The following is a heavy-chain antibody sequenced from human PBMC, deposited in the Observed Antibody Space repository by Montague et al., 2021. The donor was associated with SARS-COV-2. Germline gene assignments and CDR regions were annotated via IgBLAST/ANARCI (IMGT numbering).Heavy chain of an antibody. CDR3: ARSESPSYSSSPFDY. J-gene: IGHJ4*02. D-gene: IGHD6-13*01. CDR2: IYYSGST. V-gene: IGHV4-59*06. Sequence: SETLSLTCSVSGDSITNHYWSWIRQPAGKGLEWIGYIYYSGSTYYNPSLKSRLSISLDTSKNHFSLRLSSVTAADTAVYYCARSESPSYSSSPFDYWGQGTLVTVSS. CDR1: GDSITNHY.